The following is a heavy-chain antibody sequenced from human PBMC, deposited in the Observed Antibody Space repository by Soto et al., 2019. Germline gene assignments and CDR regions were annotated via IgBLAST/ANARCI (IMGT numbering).Heavy chain of an antibody. J-gene: IGHJ5*02. D-gene: IGHD3-10*01. V-gene: IGHV2-5*01. CDR2: IYWNDDK. CDR3: AHLISVPYYYGSGSYYNLLNWFDP. CDR1: GFSLSTSGVG. Sequence: SGPTLVKPTQTLTLTCTFSGFSLSTSGVGVGWIRQPPGKALEWLALIYWNDDKRYSPPLKSRLTITKDTSKNQGVLTMTNMDPVDTATYYCAHLISVPYYYGSGSYYNLLNWFDPWGQGTLVTVSS.